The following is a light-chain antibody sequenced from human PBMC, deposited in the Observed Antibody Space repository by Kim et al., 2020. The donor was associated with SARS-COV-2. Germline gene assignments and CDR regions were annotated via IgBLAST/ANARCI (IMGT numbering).Light chain of an antibody. CDR3: QAWDSSIWV. Sequence: VAPGQTASITCSGDKLGDKYACWYQQKPGQSPVLVIYQDSKRPSGIPERFSGSNSGNTATLTISGTQAMDEADYYCQAWDSSIWVFGGGTQLTVL. J-gene: IGLJ3*02. CDR1: KLGDKY. CDR2: QDS. V-gene: IGLV3-1*01.